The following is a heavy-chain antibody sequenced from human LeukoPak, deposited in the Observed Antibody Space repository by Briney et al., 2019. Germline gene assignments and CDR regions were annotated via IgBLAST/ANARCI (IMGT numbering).Heavy chain of an antibody. Sequence: GGSLRLSCAASGFTFSSYSMNWVRQAPGKGLEWVSSISSISSYIYYADSVKGRFTISTHNAKNSLYLQMNSLRAEDTAVYYCARPVWGAFDIWGQGTMVTVSS. CDR1: GFTFSSYS. J-gene: IGHJ3*02. V-gene: IGHV3-21*01. D-gene: IGHD3-16*01. CDR3: ARPVWGAFDI. CDR2: ISSISSYI.